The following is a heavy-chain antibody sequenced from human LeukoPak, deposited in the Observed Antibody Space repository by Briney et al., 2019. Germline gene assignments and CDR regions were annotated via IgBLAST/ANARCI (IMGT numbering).Heavy chain of an antibody. J-gene: IGHJ6*02. CDR1: GGSISSSSYY. D-gene: IGHD6-19*01. CDR2: IYYSGST. CDR3: ARDGSIAVADSDYYYYYGMDV. V-gene: IGHV4-39*07. Sequence: SETLSLTCTVSGGSISSSSYYWGWIRQPPGKGLEWIGSIYYSGSTYYNPSLKSRVTISVDTSKNQFSLKLSSVTAADTAVYYCARDGSIAVADSDYYYYYGMDVWGQGTTVTVSS.